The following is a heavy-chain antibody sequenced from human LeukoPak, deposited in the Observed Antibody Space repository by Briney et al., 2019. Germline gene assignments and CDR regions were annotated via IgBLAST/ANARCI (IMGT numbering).Heavy chain of an antibody. Sequence: ASVKVSCKASGYTFTSYYMHWVRQAPGQGLEWMGIINPSGGSTSYAQKFQGRVTMTRDTSTSTVYMELSSLRSEDTAVYYCARAGTAMPLNNWFDPWGQGTLVTVSS. CDR1: GYTFTSYY. J-gene: IGHJ5*02. CDR2: INPSGGST. D-gene: IGHD5-18*01. V-gene: IGHV1-46*01. CDR3: ARAGTAMPLNNWFDP.